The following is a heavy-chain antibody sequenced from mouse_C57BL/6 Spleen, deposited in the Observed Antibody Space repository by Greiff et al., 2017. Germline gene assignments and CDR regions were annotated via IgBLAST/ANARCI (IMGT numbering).Heavy chain of an antibody. CDR2: IDPSDSYT. D-gene: IGHD1-1*01. CDR1: GYTFTSYW. J-gene: IGHJ3*01. CDR3: AIKITTVVATEAY. Sequence: VQLQQSGAELVMPGASVKLSCKASGYTFTSYWMHWVKQRPGQGLEWIGEIDPSDSYTNYNQKFKGKSTLTVDKSSSTAYMQLSSLTSEDSAVYYCAIKITTVVATEAYWGQGTLVTVSA. V-gene: IGHV1-69*01.